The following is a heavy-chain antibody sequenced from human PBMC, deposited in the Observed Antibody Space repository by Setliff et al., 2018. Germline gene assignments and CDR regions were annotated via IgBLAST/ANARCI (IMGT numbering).Heavy chain of an antibody. J-gene: IGHJ4*02. CDR3: AGGGTFRYFDY. V-gene: IGHV4-59*01. CDR2: VYYSGIA. Sequence: SETLSLTCTVSGGSISTYYWSWIRQPPGKGLEWIGYVYYSGIANYSPSLKSRLTISVDTSKNQFSLKLRSVTAADTAVYYCAGGGTFRYFDYWGQGTPVTVS. D-gene: IGHD5-12*01. CDR1: GGSISTYY.